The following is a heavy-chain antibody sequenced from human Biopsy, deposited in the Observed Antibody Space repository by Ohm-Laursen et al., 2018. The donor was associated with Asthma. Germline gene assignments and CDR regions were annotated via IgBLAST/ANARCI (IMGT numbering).Heavy chain of an antibody. J-gene: IGHJ6*02. CDR2: INPNSGNT. D-gene: IGHD3-10*01. Sequence: SVKVSCKTSGYTFNAYSIHWVRQAPGQEFEWMGRINPNSGNTHYAHKFQGRVTMTRDTSISTVYMELTSLRSDDTAVYYCARAPQPQNYGSGNAQYGLDVWGQGTTVTVSS. CDR3: ARAPQPQNYGSGNAQYGLDV. CDR1: GYTFNAYS. V-gene: IGHV1-2*06.